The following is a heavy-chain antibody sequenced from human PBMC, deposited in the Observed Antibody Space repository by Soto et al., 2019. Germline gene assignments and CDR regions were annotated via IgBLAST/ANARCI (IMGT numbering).Heavy chain of an antibody. J-gene: IGHJ3*02. CDR2: IYYSGST. V-gene: IGHV4-39*01. CDR1: GGSISSSSYY. D-gene: IGHD3-9*01. Sequence: SETLSLTCTVSGGSISSSSYYWGWIRQPPGKGLEWIGSIYYSGSTYYNPSLKSRVTISVDTSKNQFSLKLSSVTAADTAVYYCARLDRYYDILTGYPISAFDIWGQGTMVTVSS. CDR3: ARLDRYYDILTGYPISAFDI.